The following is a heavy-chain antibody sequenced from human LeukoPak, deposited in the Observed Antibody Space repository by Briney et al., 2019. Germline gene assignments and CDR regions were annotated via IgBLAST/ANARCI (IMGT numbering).Heavy chain of an antibody. J-gene: IGHJ5*02. CDR2: IYYSGST. Sequence: SQTLSLTCTVSGGSISSGDYYWSWIRQPPGKGLEWIGYIYYSGSTYYNPSLKSRVTISVDTSKNQFSLKLSSVTAADTAAYYCARGGMVRGVIGWFDPWGQGTLVTVSS. CDR3: ARGGMVRGVIGWFDP. D-gene: IGHD3-10*01. CDR1: GGSISSGDYY. V-gene: IGHV4-30-4*01.